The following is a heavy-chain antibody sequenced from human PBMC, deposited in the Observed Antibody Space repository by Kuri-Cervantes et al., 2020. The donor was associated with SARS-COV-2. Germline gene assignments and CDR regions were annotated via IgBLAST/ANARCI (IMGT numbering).Heavy chain of an antibody. J-gene: IGHJ4*02. D-gene: IGHD3-9*01. CDR1: GGSISSGDYY. CDR2: IYSGGST. V-gene: IGHV3-53*05. Sequence: GGSLRLSCTVSGGSISSGDYYWSWIRQPPGKGLEWVSVIYSGGSTYYADSVKGRFTISRDNSKNTLYLQMNSLRAEDTAVYYCARDGYFDWLFQGDYFDYWGQGTLVTVSS. CDR3: ARDGYFDWLFQGDYFDY.